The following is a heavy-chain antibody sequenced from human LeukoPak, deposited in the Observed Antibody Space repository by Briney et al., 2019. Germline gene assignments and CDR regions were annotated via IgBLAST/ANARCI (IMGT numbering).Heavy chain of an antibody. CDR1: GFTFTTYW. CDR3: AREGDSSGYYLDAVDI. Sequence: GGSLRLSCAASGFTFTTYWMGWVRQAPGKGLEWLASIKQDGNEKYYVDSVKGRFTISRDSAENTLYLQMNSLRGEDTAVYYCAREGDSSGYYLDAVDIWGQGTMVTVSS. D-gene: IGHD3-22*01. J-gene: IGHJ3*02. V-gene: IGHV3-7*01. CDR2: IKQDGNEK.